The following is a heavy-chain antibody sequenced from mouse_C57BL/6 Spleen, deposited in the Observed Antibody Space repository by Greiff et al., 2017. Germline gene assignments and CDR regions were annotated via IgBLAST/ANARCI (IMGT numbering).Heavy chain of an antibody. CDR3: TRGYGYVEFAY. V-gene: IGHV14-4*01. CDR1: GSNIKDDY. Sequence: EVQLQQPGAELVRPGASVKLSCTASGSNIKDDYMHWVKQRPGQGLEWIGWIDPDNGDTEYASKFQGKATITADPSSNTAYLQLSSLTSEDTAVYYCTRGYGYVEFAYWGQGTLVTVSA. J-gene: IGHJ3*01. D-gene: IGHD2-2*01. CDR2: IDPDNGDT.